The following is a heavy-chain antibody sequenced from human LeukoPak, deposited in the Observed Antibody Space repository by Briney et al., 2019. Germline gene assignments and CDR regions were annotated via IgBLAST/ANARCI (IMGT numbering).Heavy chain of an antibody. CDR2: ISYDGSEK. CDR3: AREGNSGYYPY. D-gene: IGHD3-22*01. V-gene: IGHV3-30*03. J-gene: IGHJ4*02. CDR1: GFTFSSYS. Sequence: GGSLRLSCAASGFTFSSYSMNWVRQAPGKGLEWVAVISYDGSEKHYADPVKGRFTISRDNSKNTLYLQMSSLRAEDTAMYYCAREGNSGYYPYWGQGILVTVSS.